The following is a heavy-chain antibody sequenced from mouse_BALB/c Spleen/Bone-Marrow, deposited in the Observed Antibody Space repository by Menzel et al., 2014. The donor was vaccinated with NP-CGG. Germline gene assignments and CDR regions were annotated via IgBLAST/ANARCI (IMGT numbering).Heavy chain of an antibody. CDR3: ANYYYGSSLFVY. CDR2: IDPANGNT. V-gene: IGHV14-3*02. J-gene: IGHJ3*01. CDR1: GFNIKDTY. D-gene: IGHD1-1*01. Sequence: EAQLQKSGAELVKPGASVKLSCTASGFNIKDTYMHWVKQRPEQGLEWIGRIDPANGNTKYDPKFQGKATITADTSSNTAYLQLSSLTSEDTAVYYCANYYYGSSLFVYWGQGTLVTASA.